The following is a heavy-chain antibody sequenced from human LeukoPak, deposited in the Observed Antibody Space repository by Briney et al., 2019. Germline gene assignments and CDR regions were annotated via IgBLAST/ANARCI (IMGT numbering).Heavy chain of an antibody. CDR2: IYYSGSA. V-gene: IGHV4-59*01. Sequence: SETLSLTCTVSGDSISTYYWSWIRQPPGKGLEWIGNIYYSGSANHNPSLKSRVTISRDTSKNQFSLKLTSVTTADTAVYYCARAGGVKTAALDLDYWGQGTLVTVSS. D-gene: IGHD6-25*01. CDR3: ARAGGVKTAALDLDY. J-gene: IGHJ4*02. CDR1: GDSISTYY.